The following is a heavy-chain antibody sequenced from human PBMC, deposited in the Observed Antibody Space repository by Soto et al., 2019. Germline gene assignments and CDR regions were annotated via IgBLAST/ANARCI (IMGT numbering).Heavy chain of an antibody. D-gene: IGHD3-22*01. J-gene: IGHJ4*02. CDR3: ARRGSSWARGHYDSSGYLDY. Sequence: SETLSLTCAVNGGSFSGYFWSWIRQPPGKGLEWIGESNHRGSTNYSPSLESRVTVSVDTSKNQFSLKLSSVTAADTAVYYCARRGSSWARGHYDSSGYLDYWGQGTLVTVSS. V-gene: IGHV4-34*01. CDR1: GGSFSGYF. CDR2: SNHRGST.